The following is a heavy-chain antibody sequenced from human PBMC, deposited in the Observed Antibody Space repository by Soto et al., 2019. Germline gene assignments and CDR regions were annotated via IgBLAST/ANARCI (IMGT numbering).Heavy chain of an antibody. Sequence: GESLKISCEVSGFTFSAYGMHWVRQAPGKGLEWVAAISHDGTNKNYGDSVKGRFTISRDNSKKTLYLQMNSLRPGDTALYYCAKDEYYYSRSGYYIFDSWGQGTLVTVSS. CDR2: ISHDGTNK. V-gene: IGHV3-30*18. D-gene: IGHD3-22*01. J-gene: IGHJ4*02. CDR3: AKDEYYYSRSGYYIFDS. CDR1: GFTFSAYG.